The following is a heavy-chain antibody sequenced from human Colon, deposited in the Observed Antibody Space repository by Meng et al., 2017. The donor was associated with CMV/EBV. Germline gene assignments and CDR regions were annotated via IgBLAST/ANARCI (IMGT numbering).Heavy chain of an antibody. CDR1: GCTFTSYG. V-gene: IGHV1-18*01. CDR3: ARSRYCSGGSCYYSAWFDP. J-gene: IGHJ5*02. CDR2: ISAYNGNT. Sequence: ASVKVSCKASGCTFTSYGISWVRQAPGQGLEWMGWISAYNGNTNYAQKLQGRVTMTTDTSTSTAYMELRSLRSDDTAVYYCARSRYCSGGSCYYSAWFDPWGQGTLVTVSS. D-gene: IGHD2-15*01.